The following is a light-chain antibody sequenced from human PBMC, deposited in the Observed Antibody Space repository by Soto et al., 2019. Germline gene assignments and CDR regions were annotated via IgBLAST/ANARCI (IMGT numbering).Light chain of an antibody. CDR2: EVS. J-gene: IGLJ1*01. Sequence: VLTQPASVSGSPGQSITISCTGTSSDVGGYNYVSWYQQHPGKAPKLMIYEVSNRPSGVSNRFSGSKSGNTASLTISGLQAEDEADYYCSSYTSSSTLPFVFGTGTKVTVL. CDR1: SSDVGGYNY. CDR3: SSYTSSSTLPFV. V-gene: IGLV2-14*01.